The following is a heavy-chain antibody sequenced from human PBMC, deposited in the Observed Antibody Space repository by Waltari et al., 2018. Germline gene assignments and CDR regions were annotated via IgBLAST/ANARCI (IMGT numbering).Heavy chain of an antibody. CDR2: VLGSGRT. J-gene: IGHJ4*02. CDR3: ARDRGRGLYLDT. CDR1: GDSMNYW. D-gene: IGHD2-15*01. V-gene: IGHV4-4*02. Sequence: QLQLQESGPGLVKPSGTLSRICAVSGDSMNYWWSWVRQPPGKGLELIGQVLGSGRTNYHPSFASRVTISLDTSTHQFALKMTSATAADTALYYCARDRGRGLYLDTWGQGILVTVSP.